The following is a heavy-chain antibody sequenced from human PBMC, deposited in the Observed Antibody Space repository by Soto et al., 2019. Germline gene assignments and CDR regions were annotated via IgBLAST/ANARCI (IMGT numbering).Heavy chain of an antibody. V-gene: IGHV1-18*04. J-gene: IGHJ4*02. D-gene: IGHD6-25*01. CDR1: GYTFTSYG. CDR2: ISAFNGDT. Sequence: QVQLVQSGTEVKKPGASVNVSCKAFGYTFTSYGFSWGRKVPGQGLEWLGWISAFNGDTQYAQTMKGRLTVTTDTSTTTVHMELRSLTPADTAVYYCAREAGWQRMVPYDWGQGTLVTVS. CDR3: AREAGWQRMVPYD.